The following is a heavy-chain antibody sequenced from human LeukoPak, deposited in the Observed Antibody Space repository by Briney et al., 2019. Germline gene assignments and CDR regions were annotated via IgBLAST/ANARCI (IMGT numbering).Heavy chain of an antibody. Sequence: SETLSLTCAVYGGSFSGYYWSWIRQPPGKGLEWIGEINHSGSTNYNPSLKSRVTISVDTSKNQFSLKLSSVTAADTAVYYCARDDSSGYYYSYWGQGTLVTVSS. CDR3: ARDDSSGYYYSY. J-gene: IGHJ4*02. CDR1: GGSFSGYY. D-gene: IGHD3-22*01. CDR2: INHSGST. V-gene: IGHV4-34*01.